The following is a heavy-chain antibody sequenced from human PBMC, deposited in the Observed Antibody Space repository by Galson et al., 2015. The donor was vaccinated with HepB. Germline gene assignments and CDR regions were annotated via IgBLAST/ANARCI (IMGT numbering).Heavy chain of an antibody. CDR3: ARGLRLEELSLRTFDY. D-gene: IGHD3-16*02. CDR2: INPSGGST. Sequence: SVKVSCKASGYTFTSYYMHWVRQAPGQGLEWMGIINPSGGSTSYAQKLQGRVTMTRDTSTSTVYMELSSLRSEDTAVYYCARGLRLEELSLRTFDYWGQGTLVTVSS. J-gene: IGHJ4*02. V-gene: IGHV1-46*04. CDR1: GYTFTSYY.